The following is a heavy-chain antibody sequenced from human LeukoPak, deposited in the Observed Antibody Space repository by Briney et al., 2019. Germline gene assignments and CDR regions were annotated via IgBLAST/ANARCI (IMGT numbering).Heavy chain of an antibody. CDR2: INHSGST. D-gene: IGHD5-18*01. V-gene: IGHV4-34*01. CDR1: GGSFSGYY. Sequence: SETLSLTCAVYGGSFSGYYWSWIRQPPGKGLEWIGEINHSGSTNYNPSLKSRVTISVDTSKNQFSLKLSSVTAADTAVYYCARGRGYSYGSYYYGMDVWGQGTTDTVSS. CDR3: ARGRGYSYGSYYYGMDV. J-gene: IGHJ6*02.